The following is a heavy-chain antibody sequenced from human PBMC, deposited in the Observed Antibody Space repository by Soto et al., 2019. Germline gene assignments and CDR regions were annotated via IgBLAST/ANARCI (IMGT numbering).Heavy chain of an antibody. J-gene: IGHJ4*02. CDR3: AKSMATMRAFDY. CDR2: ISASGGST. CDR1: GFTFSIYA. Sequence: GGSLRLSCSASGFTFSIYAMSWVRQAPGKGLEWVSSISASGGSTYYADSVKGRFTISRDNSKNTLYLQMNSLRAEDTAVYYCAKSMATMRAFDYWGQGTLVTVSS. V-gene: IGHV3-23*01. D-gene: IGHD5-12*01.